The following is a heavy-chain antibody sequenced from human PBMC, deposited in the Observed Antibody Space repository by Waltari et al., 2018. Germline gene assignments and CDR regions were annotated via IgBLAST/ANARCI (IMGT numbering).Heavy chain of an antibody. V-gene: IGHV4-59*11. J-gene: IGHJ4*02. CDR1: GGSISSHY. CDR2: IYYSGST. D-gene: IGHD3-10*01. CDR3: ARIYGSGSYYKNGDFDY. Sequence: QVQLQESGPGLVKPSETLSLTCPVSGGSISSHYWSWLRQPPRKGLEWIGYIYYSGSTNYNPSLKSRVTISVDTSKNQFSLKLSSVTAADTAVYYCARIYGSGSYYKNGDFDYWGQGTLVTVSS.